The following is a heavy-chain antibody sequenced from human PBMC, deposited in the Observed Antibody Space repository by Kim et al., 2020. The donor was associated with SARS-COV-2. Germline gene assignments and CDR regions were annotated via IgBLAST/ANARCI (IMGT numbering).Heavy chain of an antibody. CDR3: ARDGVVVPADDAFDI. Sequence: GGSLRLSCAASGFTFSSYSMNWVRQAPGKGLEWVSSISSSSSYIYYADSVKGRFTISRDNAKNSLYLQMNSLRAEDTAVYYCARDGVVVPADDAFDIWGQGTMVTVA. J-gene: IGHJ3*02. CDR1: GFTFSSYS. CDR2: ISSSSSYI. V-gene: IGHV3-21*01. D-gene: IGHD2-2*01.